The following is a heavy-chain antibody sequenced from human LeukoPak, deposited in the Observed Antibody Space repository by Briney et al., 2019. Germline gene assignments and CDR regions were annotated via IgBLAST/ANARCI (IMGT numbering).Heavy chain of an antibody. D-gene: IGHD2-15*01. CDR1: GFTFRNYG. V-gene: IGHV3-23*01. CDR2: VSDSGSSA. J-gene: IGHJ4*02. CDR3: APDLRGAAWSLDY. Sequence: PGGSLRLSCAASGFTFRNYGMSWVRQAPGKGLEWVSVVSDSGSSAYYTDSVKGRFTISRDNSKNTLYLQMNSLRVEDTAVYYRAPDLRGAAWSLDYWGQGTLVTVSS.